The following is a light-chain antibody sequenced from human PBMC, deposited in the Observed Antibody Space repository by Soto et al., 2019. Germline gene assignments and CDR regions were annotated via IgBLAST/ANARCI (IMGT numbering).Light chain of an antibody. CDR2: ANT. Sequence: QSALTQPASVSGSPGQSITISCIGTNSDVGAYKYVSWYQQLPGAAPKLLIYANTNRPSGVPDRFSASKSGTSASLAITGLQAEDEADYHCQSYDSSLSGSVFGGGTKVTVL. V-gene: IGLV1-40*01. J-gene: IGLJ2*01. CDR3: QSYDSSLSGSV. CDR1: NSDVGAYKY.